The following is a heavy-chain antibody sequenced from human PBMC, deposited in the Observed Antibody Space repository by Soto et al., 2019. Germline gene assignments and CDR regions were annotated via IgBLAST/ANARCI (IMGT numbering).Heavy chain of an antibody. Sequence: PGESLKISCKGSGYSFTSYWISWVRQMPGKGLEWMGRIDPSDSYTNYSPSFQGQVTISADKSISTAYLQWSSLKASDTAMYYCARLPTTYYYYYGMDVWGQGTTVTVSS. J-gene: IGHJ6*02. CDR2: IDPSDSYT. CDR1: GYSFTSYW. V-gene: IGHV5-10-1*04. D-gene: IGHD1-1*01. CDR3: ARLPTTYYYYYGMDV.